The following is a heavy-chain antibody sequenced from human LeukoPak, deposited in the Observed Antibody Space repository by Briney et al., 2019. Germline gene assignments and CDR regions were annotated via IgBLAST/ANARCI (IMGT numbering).Heavy chain of an antibody. CDR2: ISSSSSYI. J-gene: IGHJ4*02. D-gene: IGHD5-18*01. CDR1: GFTFSSYS. Sequence: GGSLRLSCAASGFTFSSYSMNWVRQAPGKGLEWVSSISSSSSYIYYADSVKGRFTISRDNAKNSLYLQMNSLRAEDTAVYYCAFFRLQLWYVDYWGKGTLVTVSS. V-gene: IGHV3-21*01. CDR3: AFFRLQLWYVDY.